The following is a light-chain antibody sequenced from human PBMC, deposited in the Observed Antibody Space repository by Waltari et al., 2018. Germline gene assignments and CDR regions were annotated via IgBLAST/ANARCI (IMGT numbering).Light chain of an antibody. J-gene: IGKJ1*01. CDR2: GAS. CDR3: QQYNDWPPLT. CDR1: QSVSNN. Sequence: IVLTQSPDTLSVSPGERATLSCRASQSVSNNLAWYQQKPGQAPRLLIYGASTRATGIPARFSGGGSGTEFTLTISSLQSEDVASYYCQQYNDWPPLTFGQGTKVEIK. V-gene: IGKV3-15*01.